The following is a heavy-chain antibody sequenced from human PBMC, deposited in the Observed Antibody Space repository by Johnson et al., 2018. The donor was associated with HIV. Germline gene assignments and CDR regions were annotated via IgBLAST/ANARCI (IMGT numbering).Heavy chain of an antibody. CDR3: AILGWGAFDC. J-gene: IGHJ3*01. CDR2: ISYDGSNK. V-gene: IGHV3-30*04. Sequence: QVQLVESGGGVVQPGRSLRLSCAASGFTFSSYAMHWVRQAPGKGLEWVAVISYDGSNKYYADSVKGRFTISRDNSKNTLYLQMDSLRAEDTAVYYCAILGWGAFDCRGPGTM. CDR1: GFTFSSYA. D-gene: IGHD2-21*01.